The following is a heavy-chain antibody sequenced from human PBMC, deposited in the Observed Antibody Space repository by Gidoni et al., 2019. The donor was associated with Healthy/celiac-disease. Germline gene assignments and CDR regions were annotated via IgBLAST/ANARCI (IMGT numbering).Heavy chain of an antibody. Sequence: QVQLVQSGAEVKKPGSSVQVSCKASGGTFSSYTISWVRQAPGQGLEWMGRIIPILGIANDAQKFQGRVTITADKSTSTAYMELSSLRSEDTAVYYCARDHGTARGVWFDPWGQGTLVTVSS. J-gene: IGHJ5*02. CDR2: IIPILGIA. D-gene: IGHD6-25*01. V-gene: IGHV1-69*08. CDR1: GGTFSSYT. CDR3: ARDHGTARGVWFDP.